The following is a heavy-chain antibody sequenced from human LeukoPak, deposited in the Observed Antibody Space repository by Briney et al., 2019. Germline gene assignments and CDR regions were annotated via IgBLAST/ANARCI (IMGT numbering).Heavy chain of an antibody. V-gene: IGHV3-7*01. J-gene: IGHJ3*01. D-gene: IGHD2-15*01. CDR1: GFTVSSDY. CDR3: ARDWRQDNAFDL. CDR2: ITQDGSEK. Sequence: GGSLRLSCAASGFTVSSDYMSWVRQAPGKGLEWVAKITQDGSEKYYMDSVKGRFIISRDNGKNSLYLQMNSLRVEDTAVYYCARDWRQDNAFDLWGQGTMVTVSS.